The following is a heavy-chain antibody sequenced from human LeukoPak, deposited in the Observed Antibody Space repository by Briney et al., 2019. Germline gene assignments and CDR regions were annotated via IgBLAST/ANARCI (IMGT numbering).Heavy chain of an antibody. J-gene: IGHJ4*02. V-gene: IGHV1-18*01. CDR3: ARAPGYYDSSGHYDY. CDR1: GYTFTSYG. Sequence: GASVKVSCKASGYTFTSYGISWVRQAPGQGLEWMGWISAYNGNTNYAQKLQGRVTMTTDTSTSTAYMELSSLRSEDTAVYYCARAPGYYDSSGHYDYWGQGTLVTVSS. D-gene: IGHD3-22*01. CDR2: ISAYNGNT.